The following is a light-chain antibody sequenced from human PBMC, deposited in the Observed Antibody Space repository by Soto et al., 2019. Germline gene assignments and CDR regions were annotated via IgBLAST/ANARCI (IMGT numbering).Light chain of an antibody. CDR1: SSDVGAYKY. V-gene: IGLV2-8*01. J-gene: IGLJ3*02. CDR3: TSYVGNDIWV. Sequence: QSALTQPPSASGSPGQSVTISCTGTSSDVGAYKYVSWYQQYPGKAPKLMIYEVTKRPSGVPDRFSGSKSGNTASLTVSGLQAGDEAEYYCTSYVGNDIWVFGGGTKLTVL. CDR2: EVT.